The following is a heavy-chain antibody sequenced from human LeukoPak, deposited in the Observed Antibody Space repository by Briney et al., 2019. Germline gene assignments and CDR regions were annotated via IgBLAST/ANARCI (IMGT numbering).Heavy chain of an antibody. CDR2: IYHSEST. CDR3: ARGYSSSWYFNWFDP. CDR1: GYAISSGYF. D-gene: IGHD6-13*01. J-gene: IGHJ5*02. V-gene: IGHV4-38-2*02. Sequence: SETLSLTCSVSGYAISSGYFWGWIRQPPGKGLEWIGTIYHSESTYYNPSLKSRVTISVDTSKNQFSLKLSSVTAADTAVYYCARGYSSSWYFNWFDPWGQGTLVTVSS.